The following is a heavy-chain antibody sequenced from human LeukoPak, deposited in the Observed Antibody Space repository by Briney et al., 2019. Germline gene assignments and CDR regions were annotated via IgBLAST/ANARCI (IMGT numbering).Heavy chain of an antibody. J-gene: IGHJ4*02. D-gene: IGHD6-19*01. CDR1: GGSISSYY. CDR3: TRVRGSGWSGSFDY. V-gene: IGHV4-59*08. CDR2: IYYSGST. Sequence: SETLSLTCTVSGGSISSYYWSWIRQPPGKGLEWIGYIYYSGSTNYNPSLKSRVTISVDTSRNQFSLKLSSVTAADTALYYCTRVRGSGWSGSFDYWGQGTLVTVSS.